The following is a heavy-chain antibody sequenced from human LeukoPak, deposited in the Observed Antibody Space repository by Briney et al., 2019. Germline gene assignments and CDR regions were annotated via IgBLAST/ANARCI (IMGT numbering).Heavy chain of an antibody. D-gene: IGHD6-19*01. CDR2: IKQDGSEK. Sequence: GGSLRLSCAASGFTFSRFWMTWVRQAPGKGLEWMANIKQDGSEKYYVDSVKGRFTISRDNAKNSLYLQMNSLRAEDTAVYYCAGSGWQVYLDYWGQGTLVTVSS. V-gene: IGHV3-7*01. CDR3: AGSGWQVYLDY. J-gene: IGHJ4*02. CDR1: GFTFSRFW.